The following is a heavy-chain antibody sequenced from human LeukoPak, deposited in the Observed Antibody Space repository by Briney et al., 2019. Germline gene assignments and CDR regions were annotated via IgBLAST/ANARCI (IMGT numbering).Heavy chain of an antibody. CDR1: GGSISSSSYY. J-gene: IGHJ4*02. CDR2: IYYSGST. CDR3: ARISITMVRGVIALFLYYFDY. D-gene: IGHD3-10*01. V-gene: IGHV4-39*01. Sequence: PSETLSLTCTVSGGSISSSSYYWGWIRQPPGKGLEWIGSIYYSGSTYYNPSLKSRVTISVDTSKNQFSLKLSSVTAADTAVYYCARISITMVRGVIALFLYYFDYWGQGTLVTVSS.